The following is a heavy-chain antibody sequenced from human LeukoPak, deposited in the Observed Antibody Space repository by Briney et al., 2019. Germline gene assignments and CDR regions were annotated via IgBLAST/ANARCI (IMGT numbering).Heavy chain of an antibody. CDR1: GDSISTYY. D-gene: IGHD3-16*01. V-gene: IGHV4-59*08. CDR3: ARRAINSVMFDY. Sequence: SETLSLTCTVSGDSISTYYWSWIRQPPGKGLEWIGYIHYSGSTNYNPSLRSRVTISVDTSKNQFSLKLSSATAADTAVYFCARRAINSVMFDYWGQGTLVTASS. J-gene: IGHJ4*02. CDR2: IHYSGST.